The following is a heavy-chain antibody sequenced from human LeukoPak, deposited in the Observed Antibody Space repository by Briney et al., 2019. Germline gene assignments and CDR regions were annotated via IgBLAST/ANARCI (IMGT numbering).Heavy chain of an antibody. D-gene: IGHD1-26*01. V-gene: IGHV4-59*01. Sequence: SETLSLTCTVPGGSISSYYWSWIRQPPGKGLEWIGYIYYSGSTNYNPSLKSRVTISVDTSKNQFSLKLSSVTAADTAVYYCARNGVGATRNWFDPWGQGTLVTVSS. CDR1: GGSISSYY. CDR2: IYYSGST. CDR3: ARNGVGATRNWFDP. J-gene: IGHJ5*02.